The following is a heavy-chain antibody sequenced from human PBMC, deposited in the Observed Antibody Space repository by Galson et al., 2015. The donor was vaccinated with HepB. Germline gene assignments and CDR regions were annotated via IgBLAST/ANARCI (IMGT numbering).Heavy chain of an antibody. CDR3: AKARTVTAVAPSFDN. D-gene: IGHD6-19*01. J-gene: IGHJ4*02. CDR1: GFTFNDYA. CDR2: ISWNSGSI. Sequence: SLRLSCAASGFTFNDYAMYWVRQAPGKGLEWVSGISWNSGSIGYADSVKGRFTISRDNAKNSLYLQMNSLRPEDTALYYCAKARTVTAVAPSFDNWGPVSLVTVAP. V-gene: IGHV3-9*01.